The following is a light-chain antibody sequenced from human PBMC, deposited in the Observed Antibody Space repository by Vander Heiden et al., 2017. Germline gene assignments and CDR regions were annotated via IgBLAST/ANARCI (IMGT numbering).Light chain of an antibody. CDR3: RQEYSCPST. J-gene: IGKJ2*01. CDR2: DAS. Sequence: DLQMTQSPSTLSASVGDRVTIPCRASKSISSWLASYQQNPGKVPKLLIYDASSVVSGVPSTFSGSGSGTEFTLSISSLQPDDFATYYFRQEYSCPSTFGQGTKMXIK. V-gene: IGKV1-5*01. CDR1: KSISSW.